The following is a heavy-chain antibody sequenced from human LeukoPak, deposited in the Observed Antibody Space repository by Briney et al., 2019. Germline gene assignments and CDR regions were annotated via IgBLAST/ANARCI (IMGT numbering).Heavy chain of an antibody. D-gene: IGHD3-3*01. CDR3: AITPRYITIFVGRQGWFDP. Sequence: GGSLRLSCAASGFTFSSYSMNWVRQAPGKWREWVSSISSSSSYIYYADSVKGRFTISRDNAKNSLYLQMNSLRAERTSVNQCAITPRYITIFVGRQGWFDPWGAGNLVTVSS. CDR2: ISSSSSYI. V-gene: IGHV3-21*01. CDR1: GFTFSSYS. J-gene: IGHJ5*02.